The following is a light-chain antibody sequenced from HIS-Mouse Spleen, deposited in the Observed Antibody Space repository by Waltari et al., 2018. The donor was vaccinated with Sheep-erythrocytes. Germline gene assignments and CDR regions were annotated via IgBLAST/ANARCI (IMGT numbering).Light chain of an antibody. J-gene: IGLJ2*01. V-gene: IGLV3-1*01. CDR2: QDS. Sequence: SYELTQPPSVSVSPGQTASITCSGDKLGDKYACWYHQKPGQSPVLVIYQDSTRPSGIPERVSGSNSGNTATLTTRGTQAMDEADYYRQAWDSSTVVFGGGTKLTVL. CDR3: QAWDSSTVV. CDR1: KLGDKY.